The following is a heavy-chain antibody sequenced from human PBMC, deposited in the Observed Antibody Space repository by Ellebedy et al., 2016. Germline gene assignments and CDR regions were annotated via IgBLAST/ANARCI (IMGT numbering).Heavy chain of an antibody. Sequence: GGSLRLSCVVSGFSVSSNYLSWVRQAPGKGLKWVSVIYAGGSTFYAASVKGRFTISRDNAKNSLYLQMNSLTTEDTAVYYCASRAIAVTGTDPPRDYYYGMDVWGQGTTVTVSS. J-gene: IGHJ6*02. CDR3: ASRAIAVTGTDPPRDYYYGMDV. CDR1: GFSVSSNY. V-gene: IGHV3-53*01. CDR2: IYAGGST. D-gene: IGHD6-19*01.